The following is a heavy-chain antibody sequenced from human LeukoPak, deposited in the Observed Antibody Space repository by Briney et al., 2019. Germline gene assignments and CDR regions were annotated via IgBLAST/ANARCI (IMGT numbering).Heavy chain of an antibody. CDR2: IGAYNGDT. V-gene: IGHV1-18*01. J-gene: IGHJ4*02. CDR3: ARLGYGVNSADY. D-gene: IGHD4-23*01. CDR1: GYTFTRYV. Sequence: ALVRVCCKPSGYTFTRYVISWVRQAAGQGREWMGWIGAYNGDTTYAQKLQGRVNMPTDTSTSTAYMEWRSLRSDDTAVYYCARLGYGVNSADYWGQETLLTASP.